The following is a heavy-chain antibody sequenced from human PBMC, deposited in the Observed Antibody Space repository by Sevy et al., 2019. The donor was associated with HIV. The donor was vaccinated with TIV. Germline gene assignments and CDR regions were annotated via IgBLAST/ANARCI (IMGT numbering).Heavy chain of an antibody. D-gene: IGHD2-15*01. J-gene: IGHJ4*02. CDR2: IYISGST. V-gene: IGHV4-4*07. CDR1: GGSISDYY. Sequence: SETLSLTCTVSGGSISDYYWTWIRQPAGKGLEWLGRIYISGSTEYNPPLKSRVSMSLDTSKNTFSLKLTSMTAADTAVYYCPRGPQSCNSVSCYSALSWGQGILVTVSS. CDR3: PRGPQSCNSVSCYSALS.